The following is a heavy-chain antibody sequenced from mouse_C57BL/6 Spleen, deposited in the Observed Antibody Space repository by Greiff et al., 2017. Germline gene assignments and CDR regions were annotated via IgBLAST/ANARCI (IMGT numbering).Heavy chain of an antibody. D-gene: IGHD4-1*01. CDR2: INPNNGGT. J-gene: IGHJ3*01. V-gene: IGHV1-26*01. Sequence: EVQLQQSGPELVPPGASVKISCKASGYTFTDYYMNWVKQSHGKSLAWIGDINPNNGGTRSNQKFQGKATLTVDKSSSTAYMELRSLTSEASAVYYCARELGRAWFAYWGQGTLVTVSA. CDR1: GYTFTDYY. CDR3: ARELGRAWFAY.